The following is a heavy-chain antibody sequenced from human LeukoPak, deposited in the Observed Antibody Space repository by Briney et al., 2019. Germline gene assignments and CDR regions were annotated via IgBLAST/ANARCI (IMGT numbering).Heavy chain of an antibody. D-gene: IGHD4-17*01. Sequence: GGSLRLSCAASGFXFSTYSMHWVRQAPGMGLEWVAYSRSSSGATFYADSVKGRFTISRDNVRSSLYLQMNSLRDEDTAVYYCARDLAPGDGTVNFDYWGQGILVTVSS. CDR3: ARDLAPGDGTVNFDY. CDR1: GFXFSTYS. V-gene: IGHV3-48*02. CDR2: SRSSSGAT. J-gene: IGHJ4*02.